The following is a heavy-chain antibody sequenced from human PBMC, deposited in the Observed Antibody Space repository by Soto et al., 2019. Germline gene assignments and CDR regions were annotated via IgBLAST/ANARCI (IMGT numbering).Heavy chain of an antibody. CDR1: GGSISSGGYY. CDR2: IHYSGST. Sequence: PSETLSLTCTVSGGSISSGGYYWSWIRQPPGKGLEWIGTIHYSGSTYYNPSLKSRVTISVDTSKNQFSLKLTSVTAADTAVYSCVRVERIAVPWLDLWGQGTQVTVSS. J-gene: IGHJ5*02. CDR3: VRVERIAVPWLDL. V-gene: IGHV4-39*07. D-gene: IGHD6-19*01.